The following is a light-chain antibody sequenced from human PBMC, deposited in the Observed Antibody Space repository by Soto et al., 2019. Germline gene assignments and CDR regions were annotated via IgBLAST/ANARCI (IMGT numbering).Light chain of an antibody. Sequence: ENVLTQSPGTLSLSPGDRATLSCRASQSLSRTYIAWYQQQPGQAPRLLIYGASNRATGIPDRFSGSGSGTDFTLTLSRLEPEDFAVYYCQQYGGSPPLTFGGGNKVEIK. CDR2: GAS. CDR1: QSLSRTY. J-gene: IGKJ4*01. CDR3: QQYGGSPPLT. V-gene: IGKV3-20*01.